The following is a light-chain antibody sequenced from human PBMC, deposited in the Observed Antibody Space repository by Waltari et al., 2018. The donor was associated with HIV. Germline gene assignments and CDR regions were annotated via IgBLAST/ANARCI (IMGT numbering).Light chain of an antibody. CDR1: SSDIGSYNR. CDR3: SSYKNNNTIV. J-gene: IGLJ1*01. Sequence: QSALTQPPSVSASPGQSVTISCTGTSSDIGSYNRVSWYLQPPGTAPRIIIDEVKNRPSGVPDRFSASKSGNTASLTISGLQAEDEADHYCSSYKNNNTIVFGTGTKVTVL. V-gene: IGLV2-18*02. CDR2: EVK.